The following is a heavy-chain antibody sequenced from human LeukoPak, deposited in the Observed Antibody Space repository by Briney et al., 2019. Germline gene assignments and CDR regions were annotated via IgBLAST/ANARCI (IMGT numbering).Heavy chain of an antibody. CDR3: ARLYSSSWYNWFDP. CDR1: GGSFSGYY. Sequence: SETLSLTCAVYGGSFSGYYWSWLRQPPGKGLEWIGEINHSGSTNYNPSLKSRVTISVDTSKNQFSLKLSSVTAADTAVYYCARLYSSSWYNWFDPWGQGTLVTVS. J-gene: IGHJ5*02. V-gene: IGHV4-34*01. D-gene: IGHD6-13*01. CDR2: INHSGST.